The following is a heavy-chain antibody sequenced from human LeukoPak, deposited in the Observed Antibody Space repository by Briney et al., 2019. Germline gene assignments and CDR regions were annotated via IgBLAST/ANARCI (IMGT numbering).Heavy chain of an antibody. Sequence: GESLKISCKGSGYSFTSYWISWVRQMPGKGLEWMGRIASRDSYTNYSPSFQGHVTISVDKSISTAYLQWSSLKASDTAMYYCARSGGWENWYFDLWGRGTLVTVSS. J-gene: IGHJ2*01. CDR1: GYSFTSYW. V-gene: IGHV5-10-1*01. CDR2: IASRDSYT. D-gene: IGHD2-15*01. CDR3: ARSGGWENWYFDL.